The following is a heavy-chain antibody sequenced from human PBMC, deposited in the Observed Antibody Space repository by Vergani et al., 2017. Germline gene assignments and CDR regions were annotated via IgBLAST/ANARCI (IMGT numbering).Heavy chain of an antibody. CDR2: INPNSGGT. CDR3: AKWGVIAVARSSFYFDY. CDR1: GYTFTGYY. J-gene: IGHJ4*02. V-gene: IGHV1-2*02. D-gene: IGHD6-19*01. Sequence: QVQLVQSGAEVKKPGASVKVSCKASGYTFTGYYMHWVRQAPGQGLEWMGWINPNSGGTNYAQKFQGRVTMTRDTSISTAYMELNSLRAEDTAVYYCAKWGVIAVARSSFYFDYWGQGTLVTVSS.